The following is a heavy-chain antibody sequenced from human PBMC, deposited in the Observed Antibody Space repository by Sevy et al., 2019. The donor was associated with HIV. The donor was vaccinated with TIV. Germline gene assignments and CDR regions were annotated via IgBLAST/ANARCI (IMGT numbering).Heavy chain of an antibody. V-gene: IGHV3-7*01. J-gene: IGHJ4*02. CDR2: IKQDGSEK. CDR1: GFTFSSYW. CDR3: AREYSSGWYDY. D-gene: IGHD6-19*01. Sequence: GGSLRLSCAASGFTFSSYWMSWVRQAPGKGLEWVANIKQDGSEKYYVDSVKGRFTISRDKAKNSLYLQMNSLRAEDTAVYYCAREYSSGWYDYWGQGTLVTVSS.